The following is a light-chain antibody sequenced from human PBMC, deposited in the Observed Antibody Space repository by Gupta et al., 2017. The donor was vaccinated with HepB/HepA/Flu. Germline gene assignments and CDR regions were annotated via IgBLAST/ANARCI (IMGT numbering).Light chain of an antibody. V-gene: IGLV1-36*01. CDR2: YDD. Sequence: QSVLTQPPSVSEAPRQRVTIACSGSSSNLGNNAVNWYQQLPVKAPKLLIYYDDLLPSGVSTRFSCSKSGTSASLAISELQSEDEADYYCAAWDDSLNGVVFGGGTKLTVL. CDR1: SSNLGNNA. CDR3: AAWDDSLNGVV. J-gene: IGLJ2*01.